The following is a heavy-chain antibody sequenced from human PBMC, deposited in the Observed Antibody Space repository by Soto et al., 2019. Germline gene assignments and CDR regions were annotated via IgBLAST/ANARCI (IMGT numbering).Heavy chain of an antibody. D-gene: IGHD3-3*01. CDR3: AADPPVYYDFWSGRGYYYYGMDV. CDR2: IVVGSGNT. CDR1: GFTFTSSA. V-gene: IGHV1-58*01. J-gene: IGHJ6*02. Sequence: SVKVSCKASGFTFTSSAVQWVRQARGQRLEWIGWIVVGSGNTNYAQKFQERVTITRDMSTSTAYMELSSLRSEDTAVYYRAADPPVYYDFWSGRGYYYYGMDVWGQGTTVTVSS.